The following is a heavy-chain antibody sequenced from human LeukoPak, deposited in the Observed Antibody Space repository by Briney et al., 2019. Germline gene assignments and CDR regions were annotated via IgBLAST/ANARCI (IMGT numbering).Heavy chain of an antibody. CDR1: GGSFSGYY. J-gene: IGHJ4*02. CDR3: ARTQWLRFVDY. V-gene: IGHV4-34*01. CDR2: INHSGST. D-gene: IGHD5-12*01. Sequence: SSETLSLTCAVYGGSFSGYYWSWIRQPPGKGLEWIGEINHSGSTNYNPSLKSRVTISLDTSKNQFSLKLSSVTAADTAVYYCARTQWLRFVDYWGQGTLVTVSS.